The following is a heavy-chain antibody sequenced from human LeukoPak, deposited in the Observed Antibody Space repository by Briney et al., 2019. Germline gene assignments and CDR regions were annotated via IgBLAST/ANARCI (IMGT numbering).Heavy chain of an antibody. D-gene: IGHD3-3*01. J-gene: IGHJ4*02. CDR3: ARSITIFGVVIIGYFDY. CDR2: IYYSGST. Sequence: SETLSLTCTVSGYSISSGYYWGWIRPPPGKGLEWIGSIYYSGSTYYNPSLKSRVTISVDTSKNQFSLKLSSVTAADTAVYYCARSITIFGVVIIGYFDYWGQGTLVTVSS. V-gene: IGHV4-38-2*02. CDR1: GYSISSGYY.